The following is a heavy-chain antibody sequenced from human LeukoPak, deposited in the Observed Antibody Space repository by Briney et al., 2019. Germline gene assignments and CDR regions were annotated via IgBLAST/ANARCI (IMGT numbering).Heavy chain of an antibody. Sequence: GALRLSCAASGFTFSSYAMSWVRQAPGKGLEWVSAISGSGGSTYYADSVKGRFSISRDNSKNTQYLQMNSLRAEDTAVYYCARRLYGDHETGYWGQGTLVIVSS. CDR2: ISGSGGST. CDR1: GFTFSSYA. J-gene: IGHJ4*02. CDR3: ARRLYGDHETGY. V-gene: IGHV3-23*01. D-gene: IGHD4-17*01.